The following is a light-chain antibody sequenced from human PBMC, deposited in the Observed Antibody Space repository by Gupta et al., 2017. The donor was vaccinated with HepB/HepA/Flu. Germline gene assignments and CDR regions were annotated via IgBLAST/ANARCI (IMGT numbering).Light chain of an antibody. CDR3: QVWDGDSDHYV. J-gene: IGLJ1*01. Sequence: SYVLTQPPSVSVAPGKTAAITCGENNIGSKSVHWYQQKPGQAPVLVVYDDRDRPLGIPERFSGSDSGTTATLTISRVEAGDEADYYCQVWDGDSDHYVFGTGTKVTVL. V-gene: IGLV3-21*03. CDR2: DDR. CDR1: NIGSKS.